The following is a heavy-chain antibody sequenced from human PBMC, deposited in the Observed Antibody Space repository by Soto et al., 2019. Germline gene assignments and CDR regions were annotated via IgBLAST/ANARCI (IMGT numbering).Heavy chain of an antibody. CDR3: AREYSSAHDN. CDR2: INHSGST. Sequence: PFETLSLTCAVYGESFSAYYWTRIRQPPGKGLEWIGEINHSGSTNYNPSLKSRVTISVDTSKNQFSLKLSSVTAADSAVYYCAREYSSAHDNWSQRILVTVSS. D-gene: IGHD6-19*01. V-gene: IGHV4-34*01. J-gene: IGHJ4*02. CDR1: GESFSAYY.